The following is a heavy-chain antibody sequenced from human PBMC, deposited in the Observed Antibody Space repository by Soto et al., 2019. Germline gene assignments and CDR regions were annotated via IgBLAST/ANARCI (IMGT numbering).Heavy chain of an antibody. V-gene: IGHV4-34*01. CDR1: GGSFSSYY. J-gene: IGHJ4*02. Sequence: SETLSLTCAVYGGSFSSYYWSWIRQPPGKGLEWIGEINHSGSTNYNPSRKSRVTISVDTSKNQFSLKLSSVTAADTSVYYCARGARYDFWSGSPPRQFDYWGQGTLVTASS. D-gene: IGHD3-3*01. CDR3: ARGARYDFWSGSPPRQFDY. CDR2: INHSGST.